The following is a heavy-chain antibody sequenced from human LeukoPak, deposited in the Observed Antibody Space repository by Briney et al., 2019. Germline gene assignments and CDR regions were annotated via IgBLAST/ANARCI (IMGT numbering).Heavy chain of an antibody. D-gene: IGHD3-22*01. J-gene: IGHJ3*01. Sequence: GESLKISCKGSGYRFSAYWIALVRQMPGKGLEWMGIIYPDDSDTRYSPSFQGQVPISADKSVSTAYLQWSSLKASDTAMYFCARPNITSYYDSRGYDAFDVWGQETIVTVSS. CDR2: IYPDDSDT. V-gene: IGHV5-51*01. CDR1: GYRFSAYW. CDR3: ARPNITSYYDSRGYDAFDV.